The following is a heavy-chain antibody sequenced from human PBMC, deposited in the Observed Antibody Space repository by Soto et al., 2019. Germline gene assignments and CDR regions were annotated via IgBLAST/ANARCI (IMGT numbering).Heavy chain of an antibody. CDR1: GGSLSDYY. V-gene: IGHV4-59*05. D-gene: IGHD3-3*01. CDR3: ASSARITIFGVVRYNWFDP. Sequence: PSVTLSLTCTVAGGSLSDYYLSWIRQPPGKGLEWIGSIYYSGSTYYNPSLKSRVTISVDTSKNQFSLKLSSVTAADTAVYYCASSARITIFGVVRYNWFDPWGQGTLVTVSS. J-gene: IGHJ5*02. CDR2: IYYSGST.